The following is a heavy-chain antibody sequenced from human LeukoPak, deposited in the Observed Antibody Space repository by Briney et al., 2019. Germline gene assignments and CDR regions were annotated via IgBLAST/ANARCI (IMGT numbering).Heavy chain of an antibody. CDR2: VSAYNGNT. D-gene: IGHD6-13*01. J-gene: IGHJ4*02. CDR1: GYTFTSYG. CDR3: ARVRSPAAGTRFDY. V-gene: IGHV1-18*01. Sequence: ASVKVSCKASGYTFTSYGISWVRQAPGQGLEWMGWVSAYNGNTNYAQKLQGRVTMTTDTSTSTAYMELRGLRSDDTAVYYCARVRSPAAGTRFDYWGQGTLVTVSS.